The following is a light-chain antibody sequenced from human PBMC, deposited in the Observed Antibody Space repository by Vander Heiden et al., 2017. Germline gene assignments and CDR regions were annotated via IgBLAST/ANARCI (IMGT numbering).Light chain of an antibody. V-gene: IGKV1-5*03. Sequence: DIQLTQSPSTLSASVGDRVTITCRASQRINAWLAWYQQRPGRAPKVLIYQASTLASGVPSRFSGSGSGTEFTLTISSLQPEDFATYYCQQHNSYQCSLGQRTRLDIK. J-gene: IGKJ2*04. CDR3: QQHNSYQCS. CDR2: QAS. CDR1: QRINAW.